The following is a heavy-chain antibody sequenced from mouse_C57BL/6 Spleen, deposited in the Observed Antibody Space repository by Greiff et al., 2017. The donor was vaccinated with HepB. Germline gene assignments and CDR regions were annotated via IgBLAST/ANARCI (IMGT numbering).Heavy chain of an antibody. CDR1: GYAFSSSW. V-gene: IGHV1-82*01. CDR2: IYPGDGDT. Sequence: QVQLKESGPELVKPGASVKISCKASGYAFSSSWMNWVKQRPGKGLEWIGRIYPGDGDTNYNGKFKGKATLTADKSSSTAYMQLSSLTSEDSAVYFCARHDYDFDDWGQGTTLTVSS. CDR3: ARHDYDFDD. D-gene: IGHD2-4*01. J-gene: IGHJ2*01.